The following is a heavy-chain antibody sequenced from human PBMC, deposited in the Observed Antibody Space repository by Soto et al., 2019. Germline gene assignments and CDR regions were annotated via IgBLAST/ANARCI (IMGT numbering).Heavy chain of an antibody. Sequence: SLRLSCAASGFTFSSYGMHWVRQAPGKGLEWVAVISYDGSNKYYADSVKGRFTISRDNSKNTLYLQMNSLRAEDTAVYYCAKGAAWEQQLVRSSLDYWGQGTLVTVSS. CDR2: ISYDGSNK. V-gene: IGHV3-30*18. CDR3: AKGAAWEQQLVRSSLDY. D-gene: IGHD6-13*01. J-gene: IGHJ4*02. CDR1: GFTFSSYG.